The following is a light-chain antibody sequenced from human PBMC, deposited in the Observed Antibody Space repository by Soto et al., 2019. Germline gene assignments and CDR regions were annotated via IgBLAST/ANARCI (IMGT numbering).Light chain of an antibody. CDR1: ESVSRN. CDR3: QQYKSWHPIT. CDR2: GAS. J-gene: IGKJ5*01. Sequence: EVLITQSPATLSVSPGERATLSCRASESVSRNLALYQQKPGQAPRLLIYGASTRATGTPASFSGSGSGTEFTLTISSLQYEDFAVYYCQQYKSWHPITFGQGTRLEIK. V-gene: IGKV3-15*01.